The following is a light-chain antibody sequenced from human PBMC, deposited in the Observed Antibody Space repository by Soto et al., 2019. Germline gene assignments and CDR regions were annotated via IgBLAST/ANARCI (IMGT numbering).Light chain of an antibody. Sequence: QSVLTQPASASGTPGQRVTISCSGSSSNIGSNTVNWYQQLPGTAPKLLIYSNDQRPSGVPDRFSGSKSGTSASLAISGLQSEDEADYYYAAWDNSLSVVVFGGGTKLTVL. V-gene: IGLV1-44*01. J-gene: IGLJ2*01. CDR1: SSNIGSNT. CDR2: SND. CDR3: AAWDNSLSVVV.